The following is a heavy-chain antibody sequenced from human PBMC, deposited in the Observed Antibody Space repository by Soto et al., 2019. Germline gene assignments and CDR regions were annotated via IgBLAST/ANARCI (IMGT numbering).Heavy chain of an antibody. Sequence: EVQLVESGGGLVQPGRSLRLSCAASGFTFDDYAMHWVRQAPGKGLEWVSGISWNSGSIGYADSVKGRFTISRDNAKNSLYLQMNSLRAEDTALYYCAVGDYGAGAFDIWGQGTMVTVSS. V-gene: IGHV3-9*01. CDR1: GFTFDDYA. D-gene: IGHD4-17*01. CDR3: AVGDYGAGAFDI. CDR2: ISWNSGSI. J-gene: IGHJ3*02.